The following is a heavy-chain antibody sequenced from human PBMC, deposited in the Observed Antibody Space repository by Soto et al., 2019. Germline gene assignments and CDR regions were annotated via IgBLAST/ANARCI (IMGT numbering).Heavy chain of an antibody. J-gene: IGHJ4*02. D-gene: IGHD6-13*01. Sequence: QVQLQESGPGLVKPSQTLSLTCTVSGGSISTDDHYWTWIRQPPGKGLEWIGYIYYSGSTHYNPSLKSRLXXSXPTSKNQFSLQLTSVTAADTAVYYCATVRSRWNIDYWGQGTLVTVSS. CDR3: ATVRSRWNIDY. CDR1: GGSISTDDHY. V-gene: IGHV4-30-4*01. CDR2: IYYSGST.